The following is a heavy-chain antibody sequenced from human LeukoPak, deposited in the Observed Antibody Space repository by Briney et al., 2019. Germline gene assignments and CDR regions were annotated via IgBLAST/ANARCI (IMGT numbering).Heavy chain of an antibody. CDR2: INHSGST. CDR3: GGGATTPFDY. Sequence: SETLSLTCAVYGGSFSGYYWSWIRQPPGKGLEWIGEINHSGSTNYNPSLKSRVTISVDTSKNQFSLKLNSVTAADTAVYYCGGGATTPFDYWGQGTLVTVSS. D-gene: IGHD1-26*01. J-gene: IGHJ4*02. V-gene: IGHV4-34*01. CDR1: GGSFSGYY.